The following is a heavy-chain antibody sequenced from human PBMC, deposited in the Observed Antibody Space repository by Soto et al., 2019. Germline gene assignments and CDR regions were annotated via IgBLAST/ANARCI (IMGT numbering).Heavy chain of an antibody. J-gene: IGHJ5*02. D-gene: IGHD3-22*01. CDR2: IYYSGST. V-gene: IGHV4-61*01. CDR1: GGSVSSGSYY. CDR3: ARGPQPYYYDSRDGFDP. Sequence: SETLSLTCTVSGGSVSSGSYYWSWIRQPPGKGLEWIGYIYYSGSTNYNPSLKSRVTISVDTSKNQFSLKLSSVTAADTAVYYCARGPQPYYYDSRDGFDPWGQGTLVTVSS.